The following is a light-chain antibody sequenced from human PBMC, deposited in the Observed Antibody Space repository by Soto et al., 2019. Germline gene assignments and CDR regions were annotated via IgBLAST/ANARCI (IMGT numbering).Light chain of an antibody. CDR2: DAS. V-gene: IGKV3-11*01. J-gene: IGKJ2*01. CDR1: QSVSRY. Sequence: EIVLTQSPATLSLSPGERATLSCRASQSVSRYLAWYQQKPGQAPRLLIYDASNRATGIPARFSGSGSATDFTLTISCLEPEDFAVYYCQQRSNWPPYTFGQGTKLEIK. CDR3: QQRSNWPPYT.